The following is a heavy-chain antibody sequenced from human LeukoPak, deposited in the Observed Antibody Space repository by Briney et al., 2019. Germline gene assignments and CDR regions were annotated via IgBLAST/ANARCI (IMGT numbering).Heavy chain of an antibody. CDR2: ISYDISHK. D-gene: IGHD1-26*01. CDR1: GFTFSNYA. J-gene: IGHJ3*02. CDR3: AREGRQIVGASINAFDI. V-gene: IGHV3-30*04. Sequence: GGSLRLSCAASGFTFSNYAMHWVRQAPGKGLEWVAVISYDISHKFYSESLKGRFSISRDNSRNSLYLQMSSLRVEDTAVYYCAREGRQIVGASINAFDIWGQGTMVTVSS.